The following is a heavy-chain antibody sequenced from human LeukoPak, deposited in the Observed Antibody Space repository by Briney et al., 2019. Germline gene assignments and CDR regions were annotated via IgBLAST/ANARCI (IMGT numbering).Heavy chain of an antibody. CDR3: ARQMDYGDYANWSDP. CDR1: GYSFTSYW. J-gene: IGHJ5*02. D-gene: IGHD4-17*01. V-gene: IGHV5-51*01. Sequence: GESLKISCKGSGYSFTSYWIGWVRQMPGKGLEWMGIIYPGDSDTRYSPSFQGQVTISADKSISTAYLQWSSLKASDTAMYYCARQMDYGDYANWSDPWGQGTLVTVSS. CDR2: IYPGDSDT.